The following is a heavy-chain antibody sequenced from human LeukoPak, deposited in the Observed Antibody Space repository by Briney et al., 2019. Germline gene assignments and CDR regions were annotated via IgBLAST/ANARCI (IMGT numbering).Heavy chain of an antibody. D-gene: IGHD2-15*01. CDR2: IYYSGST. Sequence: SAETLSLTCTVSGGSISMYYWSWIRQPPGKGLEWIGYIYYSGSTNYNPPLKARVTISVDTSKNQFSLKLSSVTAADTAVYYCARDQIYCSGGSCPNHNWFDPWGQGTLVTVSS. CDR3: ARDQIYCSGGSCPNHNWFDP. V-gene: IGHV4-59*01. CDR1: GGSISMYY. J-gene: IGHJ5*02.